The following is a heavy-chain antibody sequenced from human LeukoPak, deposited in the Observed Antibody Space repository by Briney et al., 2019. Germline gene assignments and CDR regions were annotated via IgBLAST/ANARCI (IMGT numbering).Heavy chain of an antibody. CDR3: ANLRGYSGY. V-gene: IGHV3-23*01. D-gene: IGHD5-12*01. CDR2: MSGNGANT. J-gene: IGHJ4*02. CDR1: GFTFSTYA. Sequence: PGGSLRLSCSASGFTFSTYAMSWVRQAPGKGLEWVSAMSGNGANTYYTDSMKGRFTISRDNSKNTLYLQMNSLRAEDTAVYYCANLRGYSGYWGQGTLVTVSS.